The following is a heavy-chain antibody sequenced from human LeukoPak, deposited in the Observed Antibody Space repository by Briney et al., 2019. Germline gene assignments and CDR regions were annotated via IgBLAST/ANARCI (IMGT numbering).Heavy chain of an antibody. CDR2: INPNSGGT. D-gene: IGHD2-2*01. Sequence: ASVKVSCKASGYTFTGYYMHWVRQAPGQGLEWMGWINPNSGGTNYAQKFQGRVTMTRDTSISTAYMELSRLRSDNTAVYYCVRGWDVVVPAANVGVDYWGQGTLVTVSS. J-gene: IGHJ4*02. CDR1: GYTFTGYY. V-gene: IGHV1-2*02. CDR3: VRGWDVVVPAANVGVDY.